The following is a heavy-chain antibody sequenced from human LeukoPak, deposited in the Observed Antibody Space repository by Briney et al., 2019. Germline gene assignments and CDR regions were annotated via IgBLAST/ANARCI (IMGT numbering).Heavy chain of an antibody. D-gene: IGHD6-13*01. CDR3: AREANDSTWSGFDP. CDR1: GFTLSSYG. Sequence: PGGSLRLSCAASGFTLSSYGMHWVRQAPGRGLVWVSRINSDGSSTYYADSVKGRFTISRDNAKNTLYLQMDSLRAEDTAVYYCAREANDSTWSGFDPWGQGTLVTVSS. V-gene: IGHV3-74*01. CDR2: INSDGSST. J-gene: IGHJ5*02.